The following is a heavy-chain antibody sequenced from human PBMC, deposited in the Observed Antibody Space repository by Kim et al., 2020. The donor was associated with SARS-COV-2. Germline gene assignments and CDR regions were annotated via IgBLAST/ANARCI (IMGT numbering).Heavy chain of an antibody. V-gene: IGHV4-34*01. D-gene: IGHD3-3*01. CDR3: ARGGRLRFLEWLLRFYP. Sequence: LKSRVTISVDTSKNQFSLKLSSVTAADTAVYYCARGGRLRFLEWLLRFYPWGQGTLVTVSS. J-gene: IGHJ5*02.